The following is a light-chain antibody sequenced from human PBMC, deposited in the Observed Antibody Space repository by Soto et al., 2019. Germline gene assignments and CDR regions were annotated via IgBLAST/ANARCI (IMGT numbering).Light chain of an antibody. CDR3: QQYGSSPWT. Sequence: EIVFTQSPGTLSLSPGESATLSCRASQSVSSSYLAWYQQNPGQAPRLLIYGASSRATGIPDSFSGSGSRTDFTLTISSLETEDFAVYYCQQYGSSPWTFGQGTKVDIK. J-gene: IGKJ1*01. V-gene: IGKV3-20*01. CDR2: GAS. CDR1: QSVSSSY.